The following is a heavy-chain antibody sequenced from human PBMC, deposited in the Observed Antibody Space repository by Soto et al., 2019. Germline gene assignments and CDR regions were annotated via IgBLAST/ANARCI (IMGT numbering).Heavy chain of an antibody. CDR3: ARGTAAILEYYFDY. CDR1: GFTFSSYW. CDR2: INSDGSST. V-gene: IGHV3-74*01. Sequence: GGSLRLSCAASGFTFSSYWMHWVRQAPGKGLVWVSRINSDGSSTSYADSVKGRFTISRDNAKNTLYLQMNSLRAEDTAVYYCARGTAAILEYYFDYWGQGTLVTVSS. J-gene: IGHJ4*02. D-gene: IGHD2-2*02.